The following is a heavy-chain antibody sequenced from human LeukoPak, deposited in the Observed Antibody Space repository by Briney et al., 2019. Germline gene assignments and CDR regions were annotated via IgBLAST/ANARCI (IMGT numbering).Heavy chain of an antibody. J-gene: IGHJ3*02. Sequence: ASVKVSCKASGYTFTSYGISWVRQAPGQGLEWMGWISAYNGNTNYAQKLQGRVTMTTDTSTSTAYMELRSLRSDDTAVYYCAREYYYDSSGYYRAYDIWGQGTMVTVSP. CDR2: ISAYNGNT. CDR1: GYTFTSYG. D-gene: IGHD3-22*01. V-gene: IGHV1-18*01. CDR3: AREYYYDSSGYYRAYDI.